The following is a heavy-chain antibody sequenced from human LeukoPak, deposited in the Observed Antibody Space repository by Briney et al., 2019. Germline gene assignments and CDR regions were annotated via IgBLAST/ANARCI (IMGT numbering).Heavy chain of an antibody. J-gene: IGHJ3*01. CDR1: GFTFSNYV. D-gene: IGHD4-11*01. V-gene: IGHV3-23*01. Sequence: GGSLRLSCAASGFTFSNYVMSWVRQAPGKGLEWGSGISGSGGNTYYADSVKGRFTISRDNSKDTLYLQMNSLRAEDAAVYYCANEYSKGDVWGQGTVVTVSS. CDR2: ISGSGGNT. CDR3: ANEYSKGDV.